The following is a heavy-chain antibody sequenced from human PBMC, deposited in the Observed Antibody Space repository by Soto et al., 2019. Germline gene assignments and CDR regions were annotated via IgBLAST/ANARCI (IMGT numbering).Heavy chain of an antibody. J-gene: IGHJ4*02. V-gene: IGHV4-39*01. CDR2: IYYSGST. CDR1: GGSISSSSYY. D-gene: IGHD3-22*01. Sequence: QLQLQESGPGLVKPSETLSLTCTVSGGSISSSSYYWGWIRQPPGKGLEWIGSIYYSGSTYYNPSLRSRVTISVDTSKNQFSLKLSSVTAADTAVYYCARRHYYDSSGYYPFDYWGQGTLVTVSS. CDR3: ARRHYYDSSGYYPFDY.